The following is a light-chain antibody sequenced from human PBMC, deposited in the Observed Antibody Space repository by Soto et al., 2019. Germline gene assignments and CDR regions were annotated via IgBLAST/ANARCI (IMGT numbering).Light chain of an antibody. CDR1: SSDVGGYNY. V-gene: IGLV2-11*01. CDR2: DVS. CDR3: CSYAGSYTDV. J-gene: IGLJ1*01. Sequence: QSALTQPRSVSGSPGQPVTISCTGTSSDVGGYNYVSWYQQHPGKAPKLMIYDVSKRPSGVPDRFSGSKSGNTASLTISGLQAEDEADYYCCSYAGSYTDVFGTGTKLTVL.